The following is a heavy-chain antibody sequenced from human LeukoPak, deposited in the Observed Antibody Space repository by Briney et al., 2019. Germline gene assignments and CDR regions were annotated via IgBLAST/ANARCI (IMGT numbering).Heavy chain of an antibody. CDR3: AIIAVAGKFDY. CDR2: INPSGGST. V-gene: IGHV1-46*01. D-gene: IGHD6-19*01. Sequence: ASVKVSCKASGYTFTSYYMHWVRQAPGQGLEWMGIINPSGGSTSYAQKFQGRVTMTRDMSTSRVYMELSSLRSEDTAVYYCAIIAVAGKFDYWGQGTLVTVSS. CDR1: GYTFTSYY. J-gene: IGHJ4*02.